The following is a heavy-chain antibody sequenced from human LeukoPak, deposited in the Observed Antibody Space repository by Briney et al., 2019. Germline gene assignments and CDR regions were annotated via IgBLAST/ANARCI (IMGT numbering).Heavy chain of an antibody. Sequence: GGSLRLSCAASGFTFSDAWMSWDRQAPGKGLEWVGRIKSKTDGGTTDYAAPVKGRFTISRDDSKNTLYLRMNSLKTEDTAVYYCTTRGGSFSIFDYWGQGTLVTVSS. V-gene: IGHV3-15*01. CDR1: GFTFSDAW. CDR2: IKSKTDGGTT. CDR3: TTRGGSFSIFDY. D-gene: IGHD1-26*01. J-gene: IGHJ4*02.